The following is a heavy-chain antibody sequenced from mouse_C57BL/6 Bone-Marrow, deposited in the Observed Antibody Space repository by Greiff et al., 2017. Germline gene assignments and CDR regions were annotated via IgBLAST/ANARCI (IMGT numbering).Heavy chain of an antibody. Sequence: QVQLKQPGAELVKPGASVKLSCKASGYTFTSYWMHWVKQRPGRGLEWIGRIDPNSGGTKYNEKFKSKATLTVDKPSSTAYMQLSSLTSEDSAVYYCARWGPLRYFDVWGTGTTVTVSS. J-gene: IGHJ1*03. V-gene: IGHV1-72*01. D-gene: IGHD3-3*01. CDR1: GYTFTSYW. CDR2: IDPNSGGT. CDR3: ARWGPLRYFDV.